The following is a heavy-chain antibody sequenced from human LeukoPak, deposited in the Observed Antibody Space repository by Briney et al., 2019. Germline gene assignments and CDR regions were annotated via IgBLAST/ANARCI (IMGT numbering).Heavy chain of an antibody. Sequence: GGSLRLSCTASGFTFGDYAMSWVRQAPGKGLECVGFIRSKTYGGTTEYAASVKGRFTISRDDSKSIAYLQMNSLKTEDTAVYYCARSAAGMSYYMDVWGKGTTVTISS. CDR1: GFTFGDYA. CDR3: ARSAAGMSYYMDV. V-gene: IGHV3-49*04. D-gene: IGHD6-13*01. J-gene: IGHJ6*03. CDR2: IRSKTYGGTT.